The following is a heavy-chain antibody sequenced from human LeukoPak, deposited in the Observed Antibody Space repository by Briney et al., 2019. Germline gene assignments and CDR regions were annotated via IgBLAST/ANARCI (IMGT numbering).Heavy chain of an antibody. CDR1: VFTFSTFA. J-gene: IGHJ4*02. D-gene: IGHD1-14*01. Sequence: GGSLRLSCAASVFTFSTFAMIWVRQPPGKGLEWVSSIFPSGGEIHYADSVKGRFTISRDNSKNTLYLQMNSLRAEDTAVYYCAKDQGLYNDWGQGTLVTVSS. CDR3: AKDQGLYND. CDR2: IFPSGGEI. V-gene: IGHV3-23*01.